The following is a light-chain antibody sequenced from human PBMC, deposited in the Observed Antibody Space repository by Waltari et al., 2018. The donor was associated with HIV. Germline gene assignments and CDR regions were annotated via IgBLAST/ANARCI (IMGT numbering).Light chain of an antibody. CDR2: ADF. CDR3: GTWDSSLGAGV. Sequence: SVLTQPPSVSAAPGQTITISCSGSTSNLGSNYVAWSPQFPGRAPTFLIYADFRRPSGMPDRVSVSKAGTSATLDITGLQTGDEADYYCGTWDSSLGAGVVGGGTKVTV. J-gene: IGLJ3*02. V-gene: IGLV1-51*02. CDR1: TSNLGSNY.